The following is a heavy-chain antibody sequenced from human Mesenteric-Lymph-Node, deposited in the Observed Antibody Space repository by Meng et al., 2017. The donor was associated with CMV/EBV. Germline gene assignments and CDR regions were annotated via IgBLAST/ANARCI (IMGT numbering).Heavy chain of an antibody. CDR1: GGSISKYY. J-gene: IGHJ6*02. D-gene: IGHD4-23*01. V-gene: IGHV4-59*08. CDR3: ASFDYGGNHYYGMDV. Sequence: SGGSISKYYWPWIRQPPGKGLEWIGYIYYSGSTNYNPSLKSRVTISIDTSENQFSLKLSSVTAADTAVYYCASFDYGGNHYYGMDVWGQGTTVTVSS. CDR2: IYYSGST.